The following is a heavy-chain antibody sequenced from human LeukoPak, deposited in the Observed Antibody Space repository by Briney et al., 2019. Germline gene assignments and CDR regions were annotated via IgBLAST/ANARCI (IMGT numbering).Heavy chain of an antibody. D-gene: IGHD3-22*01. CDR3: AKDRTPIVVVITTPYFDY. CDR1: EFTFSTYA. J-gene: IGHJ4*02. CDR2: ISYDGSNK. V-gene: IGHV3-30-3*01. Sequence: PGGSLRLSCAASEFTFSTYAMHWVRQAPGKGLEWVAIISYDGSNKYYPESVKGRFTISRDNSKNTLYLQMNSLRAEDTAVYYCAKDRTPIVVVITTPYFDYWGQGTLVTVSS.